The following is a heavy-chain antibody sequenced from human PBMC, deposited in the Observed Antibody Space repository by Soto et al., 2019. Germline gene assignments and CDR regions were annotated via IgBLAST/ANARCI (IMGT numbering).Heavy chain of an antibody. D-gene: IGHD4-4*01. CDR2: IGYDGSGK. J-gene: IGHJ4*02. V-gene: IGHV3-30*18. CDR3: AKEDYTFFDS. CDR1: GFTFGSHG. Sequence: QVQLVESGGGVVQPGRSLRLSCAASGFTFGSHGMHWVRQAPGKGLEWVALIGYDGSGKYYTDSVKGRFTISRDNSKNMMYLQMNCLRAEDTAIYYCAKEDYTFFDSWGQGTLVTVSS.